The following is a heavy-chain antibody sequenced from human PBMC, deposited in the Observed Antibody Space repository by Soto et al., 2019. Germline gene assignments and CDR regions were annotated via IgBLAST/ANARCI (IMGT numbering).Heavy chain of an antibody. CDR1: GYSISSGYY. D-gene: IGHD2-21*02. V-gene: IGHV4-38-2*01. J-gene: IGHJ5*02. Sequence: PSETLSLTCAVSGYSISSGYYWGWIRQPPGKGLEWIGSIYHSGSTYYNPSLKSRVTISVDTSKNQFSLKLSSVTAADTAVYYCAGRKILAYCGGDCFGWFDPWGQGTLVTV. CDR2: IYHSGST. CDR3: AGRKILAYCGGDCFGWFDP.